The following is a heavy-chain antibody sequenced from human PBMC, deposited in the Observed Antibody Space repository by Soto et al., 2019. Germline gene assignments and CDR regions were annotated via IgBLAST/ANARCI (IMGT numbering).Heavy chain of an antibody. J-gene: IGHJ6*02. CDR3: AKANLAAVPAGIGNEMGV. CDR1: GFAFNGYG. D-gene: IGHD1-1*01. Sequence: QGQLVESGGGVVQPGTSLRLSCGASGFAFNGYGMHWVRQAPGKGLEWVATISYDGQNRFYADSVRGRITISRDNSKNTVVLEMTGLRVKDTGVYNCAKANLAAVPAGIGNEMGVWGRGTRSPSP. CDR2: ISYDGQNR. V-gene: IGHV3-30*18.